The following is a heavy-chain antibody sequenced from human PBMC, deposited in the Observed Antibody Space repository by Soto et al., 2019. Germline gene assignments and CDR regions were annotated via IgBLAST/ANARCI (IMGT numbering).Heavy chain of an antibody. V-gene: IGHV3-33*01. CDR3: ARDRRSSSWEGFDY. J-gene: IGHJ4*02. CDR1: GFTFSSDG. D-gene: IGHD6-13*01. Sequence: QVQLVESGGGVVQPWMSLILSCAASGFTFSSDGMHWVRQAQCKWLEWVEGIWYDGSTKYYADSVKGRFNISRDNSKNKLYLQMNRLSAEVTAVYYCARDRRSSSWEGFDYWGQGTLVTVSS. CDR2: IWYDGSTK.